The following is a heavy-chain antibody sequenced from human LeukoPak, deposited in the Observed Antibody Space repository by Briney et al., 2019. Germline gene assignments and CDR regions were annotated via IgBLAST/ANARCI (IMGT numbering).Heavy chain of an antibody. D-gene: IGHD3-3*01. J-gene: IGHJ4*02. CDR3: AKSEGDFWSGYYTGY. Sequence: PGGSLRLSCAASGFTFSSYAMSWVRQAPGKGLGWVAFIRYDGTNKYYADSVKGRFTISRDNSKNTLYLQMNSLRAEDTAVYYCAKSEGDFWSGYYTGYWGQGTLVTVSS. CDR2: IRYDGTNK. V-gene: IGHV3-30*02. CDR1: GFTFSSYA.